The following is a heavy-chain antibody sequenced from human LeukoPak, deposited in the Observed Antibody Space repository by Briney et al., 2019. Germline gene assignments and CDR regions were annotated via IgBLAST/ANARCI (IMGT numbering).Heavy chain of an antibody. CDR1: GFTFRDYT. CDR3: ARVSLLLWFGELLSWFDP. D-gene: IGHD3-10*01. V-gene: IGHV3-21*01. Sequence: GGSLRLSCAASGFTFRDYTMNWVRQAPGKGLEWVSAISKSGTYIKYADSVKGRFTVSRDNAKNSLFLQMNSLRVEDTAVYYCARVSLLLWFGELLSWFDPWGQGTLVTVSS. J-gene: IGHJ5*02. CDR2: ISKSGTYI.